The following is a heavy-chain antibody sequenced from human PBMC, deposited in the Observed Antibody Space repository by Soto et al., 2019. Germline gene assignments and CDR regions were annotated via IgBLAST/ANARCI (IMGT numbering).Heavy chain of an antibody. J-gene: IGHJ6*02. D-gene: IGHD3-10*01. CDR2: TFLGGSP. CDR1: GGSISSSNW. Sequence: QVQLQESGPGLVKPSGTLSLTCAVSGGSISSSNWWSWVRQPPGKGLEWIGETFLGGSPNSNQSLKSRVTVAVDKAKTQCSLKLSSVTAADTAVYYCARVTGHYYYGMDVGGQGTTVTVSS. CDR3: ARVTGHYYYGMDV. V-gene: IGHV4-4*02.